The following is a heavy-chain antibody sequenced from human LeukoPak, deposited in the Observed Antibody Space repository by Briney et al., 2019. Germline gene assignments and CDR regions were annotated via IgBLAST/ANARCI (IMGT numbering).Heavy chain of an antibody. CDR2: INHSGST. CDR3: ARGRLHYDFWSGYYTPNWFDP. J-gene: IGHJ5*02. CDR1: GGSFSGYY. V-gene: IGHV4-34*01. Sequence: SETLSLTCAVYGGSFSGYYWSWICQPPGKGLDWIGEINHSGSTNYNPSLKRRVTISVDPSKNQFSLKLSSVTAADTAVYYCARGRLHYDFWSGYYTPNWFDPWGQGTLVTVSS. D-gene: IGHD3-3*01.